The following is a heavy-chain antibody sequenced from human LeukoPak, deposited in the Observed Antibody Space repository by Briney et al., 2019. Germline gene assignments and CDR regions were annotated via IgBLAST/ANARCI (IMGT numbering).Heavy chain of an antibody. CDR3: ASGELLPNRFDP. CDR1: GFTFSSYS. CDR2: ISSSSSYI. Sequence: GGSLRLSGAASGFTFSSYSMNWVRQAPGTGLEWGSSISSSSSYIYYADSVKGRFTISRDNAKNSLYLQMNSLRAEDTAVYYCASGELLPNRFDPWGQGTLVTVSS. J-gene: IGHJ5*02. V-gene: IGHV3-21*01. D-gene: IGHD1-26*01.